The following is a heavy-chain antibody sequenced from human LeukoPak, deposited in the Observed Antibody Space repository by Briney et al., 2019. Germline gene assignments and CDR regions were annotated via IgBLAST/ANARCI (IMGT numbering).Heavy chain of an antibody. Sequence: PGGSLRLSCAASGFTFNKFGLHWFRQPPGKGLEWVAVVWYDGTHEYYPDSVRGRFTIARDNSNNTLSLQMNSLRAEDTAVYYCAKEHDEAFCDGDCYSGPGVRGRGTTVTVSS. J-gene: IGHJ6*02. CDR2: VWYDGTHE. CDR3: AKEHDEAFCDGDCYSGPGV. V-gene: IGHV3-33*03. D-gene: IGHD2-21*02. CDR1: GFTFNKFG.